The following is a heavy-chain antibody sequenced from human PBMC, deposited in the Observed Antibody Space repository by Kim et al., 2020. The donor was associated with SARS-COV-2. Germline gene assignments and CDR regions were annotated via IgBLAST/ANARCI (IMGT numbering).Heavy chain of an antibody. CDR2: ISYDGSNK. CDR3: ARDPPRSGWQWLVPLSPIKFDY. V-gene: IGHV3-30*04. CDR1: GFTFSSYA. J-gene: IGHJ4*02. Sequence: GGSLRLSCAASGFTFSSYAMHWVRQAPGKGLEWVAVISYDGSNKYYADSVKGRFTISRDNSKNTLYLQMNSLRAEDTAVYYCARDPPRSGWQWLVPLSPIKFDYWGQGTLVTVSS. D-gene: IGHD6-19*01.